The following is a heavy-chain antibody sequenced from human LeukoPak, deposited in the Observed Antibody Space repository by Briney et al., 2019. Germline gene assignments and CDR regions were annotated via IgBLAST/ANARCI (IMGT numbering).Heavy chain of an antibody. CDR2: IIPIFSTA. J-gene: IGHJ4*02. V-gene: IGHV1-69*05. CDR1: GGTFSSYA. Sequence: APVKVSYKASGGTFSSYAISWVRQAPGQRLEWMGGIIPIFSTANYAQRFQGRVTITTDESTSTAYMELSSLRSEDTAVYYCARDRNYYDSSGLYYWGQGTLVTVSS. D-gene: IGHD3-22*01. CDR3: ARDRNYYDSSGLYY.